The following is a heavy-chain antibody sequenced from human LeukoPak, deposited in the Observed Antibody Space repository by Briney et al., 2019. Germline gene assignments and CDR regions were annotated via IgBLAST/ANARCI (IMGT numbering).Heavy chain of an antibody. J-gene: IGHJ4*02. V-gene: IGHV1-2*02. CDR3: ARSPHILTGENFDY. CDR2: INPNHGDT. CDR1: GYTFTGYY. Sequence: ASVKVSCKASGYTFTGYYMHWVRQAPGQGLEWMGWINPNHGDTNYAQKFQDRVSMTRDTSISTAYMHLSRLRSADTAVYYCARSPHILTGENFDYWGQGILLTVSS. D-gene: IGHD3-9*01.